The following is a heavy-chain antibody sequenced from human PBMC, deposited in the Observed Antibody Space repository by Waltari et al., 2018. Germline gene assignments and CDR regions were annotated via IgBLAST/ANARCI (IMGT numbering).Heavy chain of an antibody. D-gene: IGHD6-19*01. CDR2: IIPIFGTA. V-gene: IGHV1-69*08. CDR3: EREAESRAGYSSGWYSSDYPMDV. CDR1: GVTFSSYA. J-gene: IGHJ6*02. Sequence: QVQLVQSGAEVKKPGSSVKVSCKASGVTFSSYAISWVRQAPGQGLQWMGRIIPIFGTANYAQKFQGRVTITADKSTSTAYMELSSLRSEDTAVYYCEREAESRAGYSSGWYSSDYPMDVWGQGTTVTVSS.